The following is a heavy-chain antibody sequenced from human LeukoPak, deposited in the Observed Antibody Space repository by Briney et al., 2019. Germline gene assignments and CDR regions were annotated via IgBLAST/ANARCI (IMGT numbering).Heavy chain of an antibody. CDR1: GGTFSSYA. CDR3: AAWTYYYDSSGYGAFDY. J-gene: IGHJ4*02. CDR2: ITPIFGTA. D-gene: IGHD3-22*01. Sequence: ASVKVSCKASGGTFSSYAISWVRQAPGQGLEWMGGITPIFGTANYAQKFQGRVTITADESTSTAYMELGSLRSEDTAVYYCAAWTYYYDSSGYGAFDYWGQGTLVTVSS. V-gene: IGHV1-69*13.